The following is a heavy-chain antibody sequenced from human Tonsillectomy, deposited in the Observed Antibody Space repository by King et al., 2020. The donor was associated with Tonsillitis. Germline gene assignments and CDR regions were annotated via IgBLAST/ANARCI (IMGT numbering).Heavy chain of an antibody. J-gene: IGHJ5*02. D-gene: IGHD3-3*02. CDR3: ARAPTVSILGWFDP. V-gene: IGHV3-30-3*01. Sequence: VQLVESGGGVVQPGRSLRLSCAASGFTFSSYAMHWVRQAPGKGLEWVAVISYDGSNKYYADSVKGRFTISRDNSKNTLYLQMNSLRAEDTAVYYCARAPTVSILGWFDPWGHGTLVTVSS. CDR2: ISYDGSNK. CDR1: GFTFSSYA.